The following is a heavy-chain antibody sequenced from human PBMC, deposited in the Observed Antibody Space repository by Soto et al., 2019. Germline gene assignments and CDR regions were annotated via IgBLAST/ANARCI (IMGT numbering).Heavy chain of an antibody. J-gene: IGHJ6*03. CDR3: ARDVAARPLGYYYMDV. CDR2: IYDGGYT. CDR1: GGSISSYY. Sequence: SETLSLTCTVSGGSISSYYWSWIRQPPGKGLEWIGYIYDGGYTNYNPSLKSRVIISEETSKNQFSLKLSSVTAADTAVYYCARDVAARPLGYYYMDVWGKGTTVTVSS. D-gene: IGHD6-6*01. V-gene: IGHV4-59*01.